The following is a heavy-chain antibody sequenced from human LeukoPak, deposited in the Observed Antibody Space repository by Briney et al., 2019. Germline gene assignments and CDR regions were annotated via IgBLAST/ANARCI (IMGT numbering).Heavy chain of an antibody. CDR1: GVSISSYY. J-gene: IGHJ4*02. CDR3: ARTYYYDTTGLVHPPGN. V-gene: IGHV4-59*01. CDR2: IYNSENT. Sequence: SETLSLTCTISGVSISSYYWSWIRQPPGKGLEWIGNIYNSENTNYNPSLKSRVTISVDTSKNQFSLKLSSVTAADTAVYYYARTYYYDTTGLVHPPGNWGQGTLVTVSS. D-gene: IGHD3-22*01.